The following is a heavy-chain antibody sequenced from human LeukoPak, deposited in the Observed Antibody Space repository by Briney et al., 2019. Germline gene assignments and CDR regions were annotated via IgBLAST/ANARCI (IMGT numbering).Heavy chain of an antibody. CDR1: VFTSFDYY. Sequence: GGAPRLSSAPPVFTSFDYYMSCVPHAPGKGVEWLYYISSRGKNTHFADSLKGRFSVSRDNNKHTLYVQMNSLRAEDTAVYFCARGRDGYQYWGQGTLVTVSS. CDR3: ARGRDGYQY. V-gene: IGHV3-11*01. D-gene: IGHD5-24*01. CDR2: ISSRGKNT. J-gene: IGHJ4*02.